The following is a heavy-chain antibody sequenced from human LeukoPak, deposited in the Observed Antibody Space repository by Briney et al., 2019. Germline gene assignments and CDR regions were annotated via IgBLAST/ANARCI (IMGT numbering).Heavy chain of an antibody. CDR3: ARPYSSGWPWTFDI. V-gene: IGHV4-59*08. Sequence: SETLSLTCTVSGGSISSSYWSWIRQPPGKRLEWIGYIYYSGSTNYNPSLRSRVTISVDASKNQFSLKLSSVTAADTAVYYCARPYSSGWPWTFDIWGQGTTVTVSS. J-gene: IGHJ3*02. CDR1: GGSISSSY. CDR2: IYYSGST. D-gene: IGHD6-25*01.